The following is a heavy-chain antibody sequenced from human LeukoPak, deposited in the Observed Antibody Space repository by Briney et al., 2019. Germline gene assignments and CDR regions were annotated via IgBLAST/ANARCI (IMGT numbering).Heavy chain of an antibody. V-gene: IGHV4-4*07. D-gene: IGHD1-26*01. CDR3: ARGGNYYPAHDYYYQYMDV. CDR1: GGSLSDYY. J-gene: IGHJ6*03. CDR2: IYTSAST. Sequence: SETLSLTCTVSGGSLSDYYWTWIRQPAGKGLEWIGRIYTSASTNYNPSLKSRLTMSIDTSKNQFSLRLSTVTAADTAVYYCARGGNYYPAHDYYYQYMDVWNKGTTVTVSS.